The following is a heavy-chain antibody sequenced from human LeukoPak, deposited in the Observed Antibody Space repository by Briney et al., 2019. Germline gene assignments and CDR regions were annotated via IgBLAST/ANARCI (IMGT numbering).Heavy chain of an antibody. J-gene: IGHJ6*03. Sequence: SETPSLTCTVSGGSISSSSYYWGWIRQPPGKGLEWIGSIYYSGSTYYNPSLKSRVTISVDTSKNQFSLKLSSVTAADTAVYYCALSISHPHLYYYYYMDVWGKGTTVTVSS. CDR2: IYYSGST. V-gene: IGHV4-39*05. D-gene: IGHD2-21*01. CDR3: ALSISHPHLYYYYYMDV. CDR1: GGSISSSSYY.